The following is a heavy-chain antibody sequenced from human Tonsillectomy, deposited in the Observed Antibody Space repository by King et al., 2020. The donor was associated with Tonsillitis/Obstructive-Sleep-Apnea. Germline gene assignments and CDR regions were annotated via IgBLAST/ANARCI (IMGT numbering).Heavy chain of an antibody. V-gene: IGHV4-59*01. J-gene: IGHJ2*01. CDR1: GGSISGNY. Sequence: QLQESGPGLVKPSETLSLTCAVSGGSISGNYWSWIRQPPGKGLEWIGHIHDSGSTNYDPSLKSRVAISVDTSKNQFSLKVTSVTAADPAVYYCARVAAPYWYFDLWGRGSLVTVSS. D-gene: IGHD6-13*01. CDR2: IHDSGST. CDR3: ARVAAPYWYFDL.